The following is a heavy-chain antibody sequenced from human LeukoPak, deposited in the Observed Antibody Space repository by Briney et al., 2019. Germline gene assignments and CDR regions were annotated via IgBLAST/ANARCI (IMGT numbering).Heavy chain of an antibody. Sequence: GGSLRLSCAASGFTFGRYWMHWVRQAPGEGLMWVSRISHDGTSTIYADSVKGRFTVSRDNARNTMYLQMSGLRVEDMALYFCARARNESFDYWGRGTLVTVSS. CDR3: ARARNESFDY. J-gene: IGHJ4*02. V-gene: IGHV3-74*01. CDR1: GFTFGRYW. CDR2: ISHDGTST. D-gene: IGHD3-10*01.